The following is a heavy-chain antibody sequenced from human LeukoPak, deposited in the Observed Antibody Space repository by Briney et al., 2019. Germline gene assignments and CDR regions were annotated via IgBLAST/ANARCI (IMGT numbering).Heavy chain of an antibody. CDR3: ARHTYSGSYNGMDV. V-gene: IGHV4-59*08. D-gene: IGHD1-26*01. CDR1: GGSISSYY. Sequence: SETLSLTCTVSGGSISSYYWSWIRQPPGKGLEWIGYIYYSGSTNYNPSLKSRVTISVDTSKNQFSLKLSSVTAADTAVYYCARHTYSGSYNGMDVWGQGTTVTVSS. CDR2: IYYSGST. J-gene: IGHJ6*02.